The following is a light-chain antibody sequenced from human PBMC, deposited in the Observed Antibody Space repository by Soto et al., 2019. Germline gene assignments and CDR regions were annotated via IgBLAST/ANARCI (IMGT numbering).Light chain of an antibody. J-gene: IGLJ2*01. CDR2: EIN. Sequence: QSVLTQPPSASGSPGQSVTISCTGTSSDVGAYDYVSWYQQHPGKAPKLMIYEINKRPSGVPDRFSGSKSGNTASLTISGLQAEDEADYYCSSYTSNTTPVVFGGGTKVTVL. V-gene: IGLV2-8*01. CDR3: SSYTSNTTPVV. CDR1: SSDVGAYDY.